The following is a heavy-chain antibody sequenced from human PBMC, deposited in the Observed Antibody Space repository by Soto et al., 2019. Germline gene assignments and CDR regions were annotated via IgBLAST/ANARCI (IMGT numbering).Heavy chain of an antibody. Sequence: PSETLSLTCAVYGVSFSGYYCSWIRQPPGKGLEWIGEINHSGSTNYNPSLKSRVTISVDTSKNQFSLKLSSVTAADTAVYYCARGRTAAAGGYFDYWGQGTQVTVSS. CDR3: ARGRTAAAGGYFDY. D-gene: IGHD6-13*01. CDR1: GVSFSGYY. J-gene: IGHJ4*02. V-gene: IGHV4-34*01. CDR2: INHSGST.